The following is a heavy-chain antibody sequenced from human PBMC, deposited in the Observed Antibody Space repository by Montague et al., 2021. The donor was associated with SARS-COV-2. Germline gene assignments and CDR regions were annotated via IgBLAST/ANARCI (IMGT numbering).Heavy chain of an antibody. CDR1: GFTFSSHN. J-gene: IGHJ4*02. V-gene: IGHV3-48*02. CDR2: ISRSSDTI. Sequence: SLRLSCAASGFTFSSHNINWVRQAPGKGLEWGSYISRSSDTIYYADSVKGRFTISRDNAKNLLYLQMNSLRDEDTAVYYCARALSSQGSFQWGYYFDSWGQGTLVTVSS. D-gene: IGHD1-26*01. CDR3: ARALSSQGSFQWGYYFDS.